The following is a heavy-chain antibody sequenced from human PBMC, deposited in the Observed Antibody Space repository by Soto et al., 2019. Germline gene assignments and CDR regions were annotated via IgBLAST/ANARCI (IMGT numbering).Heavy chain of an antibody. CDR1: GFTFSSYA. Sequence: PGGSLRLSCAASGFTFSSYAMSWVRQAPGKGLEWVSAISGSGGSTYYADSVKGRFTISRDNSKNTLYLQMNSLRAEDTAVYYCAKDEGIYTGSYYNCLDYWGQGTLVTVSS. J-gene: IGHJ4*02. CDR2: ISGSGGST. V-gene: IGHV3-23*01. CDR3: AKDEGIYTGSYYNCLDY. D-gene: IGHD3-10*01.